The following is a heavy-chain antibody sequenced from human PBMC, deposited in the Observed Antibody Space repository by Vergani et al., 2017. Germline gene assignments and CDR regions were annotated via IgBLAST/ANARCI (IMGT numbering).Heavy chain of an antibody. CDR1: GGSISSSSYY. D-gene: IGHD5-12*01. CDR3: ARDLRKRYGYDYVNWFDP. Sequence: QLQLQESGPGLVKPSETLSLTCTVSGGSISSSSYYWGWIRQPPGKGLEWIGSIYYSGSTYYNPSLKSRVTISVDTSKNQFSLKLSSVTAADTAVYYCARDLRKRYGYDYVNWFDPWGQGTLVTVSS. V-gene: IGHV4-39*02. CDR2: IYYSGST. J-gene: IGHJ5*02.